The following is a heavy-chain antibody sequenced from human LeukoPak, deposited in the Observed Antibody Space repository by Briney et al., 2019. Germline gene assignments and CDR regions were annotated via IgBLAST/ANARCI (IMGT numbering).Heavy chain of an antibody. CDR2: IGTAGDT. V-gene: IGHV3-13*01. D-gene: IGHD3-22*01. Sequence: PGGSLRLSCAASGFTFSSYDMHWVRQAPGKGLEWVSAIGTAGDTYYPGSVKGRFTISRENAKNSLYLQMNSLRAGDTAVYYCARDRGSGYYDYWGQGALVTVSS. CDR1: GFTFSSYD. J-gene: IGHJ4*02. CDR3: ARDRGSGYYDY.